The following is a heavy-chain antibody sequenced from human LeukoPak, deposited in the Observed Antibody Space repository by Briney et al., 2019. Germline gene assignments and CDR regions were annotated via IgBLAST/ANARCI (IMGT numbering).Heavy chain of an antibody. J-gene: IGHJ4*02. CDR2: INSDGSST. CDR1: GFTFSSYW. CDR3: ASWGWNDILTGYSDFDY. D-gene: IGHD3-9*01. V-gene: IGHV3-74*01. Sequence: GGSLRLSCAASGFTFSSYWMQWVRQAPGKGLVWVSRINSDGSSTSYADSVKGRFTISRDNARDNAKNTVYLQMNSLRAEDTAVYYCASWGWNDILTGYSDFDYWGQGTLVTVSS.